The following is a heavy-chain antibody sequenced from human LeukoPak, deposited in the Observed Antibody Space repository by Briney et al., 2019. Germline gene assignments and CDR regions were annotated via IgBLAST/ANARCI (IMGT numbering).Heavy chain of an antibody. V-gene: IGHV4-59*01. J-gene: IGHJ5*02. CDR3: ARERAPYKWNDSKGWFDP. CDR2: IYYSGST. Sequence: SETLSLTCTVSGGSISSYYWSWIRQPPGKGLEWIGYIYYSGSTNYNPSLKSRVTISVDTSKNQFSLKLSSVTAADTAVYYSARERAPYKWNDSKGWFDPWGQGTLVTVSS. CDR1: GGSISSYY. D-gene: IGHD1-1*01.